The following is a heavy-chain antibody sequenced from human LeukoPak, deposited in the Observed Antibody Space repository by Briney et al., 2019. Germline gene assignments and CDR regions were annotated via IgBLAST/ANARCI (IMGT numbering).Heavy chain of an antibody. V-gene: IGHV5-51*01. CDR1: GYSFTSYW. CDR2: IYPGDSDT. Sequence: GESLKISCKGSGYSFTSYWIGWVRQMPGKGLEWMGIIYPGDSDTRYSPSFQGQVTISADKSISTAYLQWSSLKASDTAMYYCARTFTRYDILTGSQRDDAFDIWGQGTMVTVSS. CDR3: ARTFTRYDILTGSQRDDAFDI. J-gene: IGHJ3*02. D-gene: IGHD3-9*01.